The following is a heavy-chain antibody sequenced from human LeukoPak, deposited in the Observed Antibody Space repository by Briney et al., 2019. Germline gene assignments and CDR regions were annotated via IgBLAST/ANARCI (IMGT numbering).Heavy chain of an antibody. CDR1: GYSISSGYY. J-gene: IGHJ3*02. V-gene: IGHV4-38-2*01. CDR3: ARHGLDSWTDAFDI. CDR2: IYHSGST. Sequence: PSETLSLTCAVCGYSISSGYYWGWIRQPPGKGLEWIGSIYHSGSTYYNPSLKSRVTISVDTSKNQFSLKLSSVTAADTAVYYCARHGLDSWTDAFDIWGQGTMVTVSS. D-gene: IGHD3/OR15-3a*01.